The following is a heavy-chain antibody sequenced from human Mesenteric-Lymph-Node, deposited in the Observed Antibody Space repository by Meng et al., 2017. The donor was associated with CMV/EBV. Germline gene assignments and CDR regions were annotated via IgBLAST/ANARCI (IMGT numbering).Heavy chain of an antibody. CDR3: ARGRRAAGSWFDP. J-gene: IGHJ5*02. CDR2: ISYDGSNK. D-gene: IGHD6-13*01. V-gene: IGHV3-30*04. Sequence: CAASGSTFSSYAMHWVRQAPGKGLEWVAVISYDGSNKYYADSVKGRFTISRDNSKNTLYLQMNSLRAEDTAVYYCARGRRAAGSWFDPWGQGTLVTVSS. CDR1: GSTFSSYA.